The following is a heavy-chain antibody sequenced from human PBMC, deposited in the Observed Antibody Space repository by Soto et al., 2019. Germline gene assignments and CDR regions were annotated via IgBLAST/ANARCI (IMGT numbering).Heavy chain of an antibody. CDR3: AKPSYIFGVVITGAFDY. V-gene: IGHV3-23*01. CDR1: GFTFSSYA. D-gene: IGHD3-3*02. CDR2: ISGSDGSR. J-gene: IGHJ4*02. Sequence: GGSLRLSCAASGFTFSSYALSWVRQAPGKGLEWVSAISGSDGSRYYADSVKGRFTISRDNSKNTPYLQMNSLRAEDTAIYHCAKPSYIFGVVITGAFDYWGQGTLVTVSS.